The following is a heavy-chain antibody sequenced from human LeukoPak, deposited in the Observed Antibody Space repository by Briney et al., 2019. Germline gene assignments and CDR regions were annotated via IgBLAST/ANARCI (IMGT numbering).Heavy chain of an antibody. D-gene: IGHD3-22*01. CDR3: VKELDDSSGRFDY. V-gene: IGHV3-64D*06. J-gene: IGHJ4*02. CDR2: ISSNGGST. CDR1: GFIFSSYA. Sequence: GGSLRLSCSASGFIFSSYAMHWVRQAPGMGLEYVSAISSNGGSTYYADSVKGRFTISRDNSKNTVYLQMSSLRAEDTAVYYCVKELDDSSGRFDYWGQGTLVTVSS.